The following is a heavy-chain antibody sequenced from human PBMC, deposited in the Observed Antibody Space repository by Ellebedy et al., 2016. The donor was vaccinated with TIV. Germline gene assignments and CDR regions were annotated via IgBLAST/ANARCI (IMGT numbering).Heavy chain of an antibody. CDR3: ARLNTDP. Sequence: GESLKISXAASGFTFSSYAMSWVRQAPGKGLEWVSAISGSGGSTYYADSVKGRFTISRDNSKNTLYLQMNSLRSEDTAVYYCARLNTDPWGQGTLVTVSS. J-gene: IGHJ5*02. CDR1: GFTFSSYA. CDR2: ISGSGGST. V-gene: IGHV3-23*01.